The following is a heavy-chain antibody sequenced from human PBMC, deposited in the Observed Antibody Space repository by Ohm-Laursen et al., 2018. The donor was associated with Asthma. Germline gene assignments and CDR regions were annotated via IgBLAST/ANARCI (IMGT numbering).Heavy chain of an antibody. J-gene: IGHJ3*02. CDR1: GFTFSSYG. CDR2: ISYDGSNK. Sequence: LSLTCAASGFTFSSYGMHWVRQAPGKGLEWVAVISYDGSNKYYADSVKGRFTISRDNSKNTLYLQMNSLRAEDTAVYYCAKGDSGWYGSAFDIWGQGTMVTVSS. CDR3: AKGDSGWYGSAFDI. D-gene: IGHD6-19*01. V-gene: IGHV3-30*18.